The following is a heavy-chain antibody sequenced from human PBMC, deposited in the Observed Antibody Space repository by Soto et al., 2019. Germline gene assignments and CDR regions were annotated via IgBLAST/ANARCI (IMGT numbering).Heavy chain of an antibody. V-gene: IGHV4-59*01. Sequence: SETLSLTCTVSGGSISSYYWSWIRQPPGKGLEWIGYIYYSGKTYYNPSLKSRVTISVDTSKNQFSLKLSSVTAADTAVYYCARADGIAVAGTLENYYFDYWGQGTLVTVSS. J-gene: IGHJ4*02. D-gene: IGHD6-19*01. CDR3: ARADGIAVAGTLENYYFDY. CDR2: IYYSGKT. CDR1: GGSISSYY.